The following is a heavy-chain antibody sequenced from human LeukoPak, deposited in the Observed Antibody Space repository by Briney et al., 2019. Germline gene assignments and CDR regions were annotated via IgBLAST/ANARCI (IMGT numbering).Heavy chain of an antibody. CDR2: ISASGGST. Sequence: GGSLRLSCAASGFTFSSSAMSWVRQVPGKGLEWVSGISASGGSTYYADSVRGRFTITRDNSKNTLYVQMNSLRDEDTAVYYCVRASYYDSTGYVKDNFDYWGQGTLVTVSS. J-gene: IGHJ4*02. V-gene: IGHV3-23*01. CDR1: GFTFSSSA. D-gene: IGHD3-22*01. CDR3: VRASYYDSTGYVKDNFDY.